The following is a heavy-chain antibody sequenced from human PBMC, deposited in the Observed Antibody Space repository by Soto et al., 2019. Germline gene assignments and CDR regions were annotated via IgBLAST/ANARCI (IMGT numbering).Heavy chain of an antibody. J-gene: IGHJ4*02. Sequence: SETLSLTCTVSGGSISSGGYYWSWIRQRPGKGLEWIGYIYYSGSTYYNPSLKSRVTISVDTSKNQFSLKLSSVTAADTAVYYCARVPRGYGSGGLSDYWGQGTLVTVSS. CDR2: IYYSGST. CDR3: ARVPRGYGSGGLSDY. V-gene: IGHV4-31*03. CDR1: GGSISSGGYY. D-gene: IGHD3-10*01.